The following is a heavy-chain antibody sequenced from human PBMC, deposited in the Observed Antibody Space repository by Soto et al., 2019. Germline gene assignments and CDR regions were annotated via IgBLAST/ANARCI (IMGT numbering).Heavy chain of an antibody. V-gene: IGHV4-59*11. J-gene: IGHJ6*02. Sequence: PSETLSLTCTVSGGSISNHYWNWIRPPPGKALEWLGYVYYSGSTHYNPSLKSRVTISVDTSKNQFSLKLSSVTAADTAVYYCARGGGAIWFGELLTRTDYYYYYGMDVWGQGTTVTVSS. D-gene: IGHD3-10*01. CDR2: VYYSGST. CDR3: ARGGGAIWFGELLTRTDYYYYYGMDV. CDR1: GGSISNHY.